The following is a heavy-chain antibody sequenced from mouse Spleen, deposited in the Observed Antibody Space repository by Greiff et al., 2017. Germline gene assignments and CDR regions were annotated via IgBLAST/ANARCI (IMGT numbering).Heavy chain of an antibody. Sequence: QVHVKQSGAELVKPGASVKISCKASGYAFSSYWMNWVKQRPGKGLEWIGQIYPGDGDTNYNGKFKGKATLTADKSSSTAYMQLSSLTSEDSAVYYCARERRYYAMDYWGQGTSVTVSS. CDR3: ARERRYYAMDY. CDR1: GYAFSSYW. CDR2: IYPGDGDT. J-gene: IGHJ4*01. V-gene: IGHV1-80*01.